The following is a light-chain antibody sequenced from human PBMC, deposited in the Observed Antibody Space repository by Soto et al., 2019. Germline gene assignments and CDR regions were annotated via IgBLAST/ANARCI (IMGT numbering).Light chain of an antibody. Sequence: EIVMTQSPATLSVSPGERATLSCRASQSISSKLGWYQQRPGQAPRLLIYGASTRATGIPARFSGSGSGTEFTRTISSLQSEDSAVSYCQQYNSWTTITFGQGTRLEIK. CDR1: QSISSK. CDR3: QQYNSWTTIT. CDR2: GAS. J-gene: IGKJ5*01. V-gene: IGKV3-15*01.